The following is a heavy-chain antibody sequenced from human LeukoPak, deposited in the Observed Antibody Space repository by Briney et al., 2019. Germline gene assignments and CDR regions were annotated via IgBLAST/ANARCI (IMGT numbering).Heavy chain of an antibody. V-gene: IGHV3-23*01. J-gene: IGHJ4*02. Sequence: GGSLRLSCAASGFTFSSYAMSWVRQAPGKGLEWVSAIGGSGGSTYYADSVKGRFTISRDNSKNTLYLQMNSLRAEDTAVYYCAKDTTVTPYYFDYWGQGTLVTVSS. D-gene: IGHD4-17*01. CDR1: GFTFSSYA. CDR3: AKDTTVTPYYFDY. CDR2: IGGSGGST.